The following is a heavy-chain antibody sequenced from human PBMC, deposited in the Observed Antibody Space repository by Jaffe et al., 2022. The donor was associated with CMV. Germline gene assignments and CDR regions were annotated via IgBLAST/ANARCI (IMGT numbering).Heavy chain of an antibody. J-gene: IGHJ5*02. CDR3: ARDRPYSNRPGGFYNWFDP. CDR2: IWNDGSNK. CDR1: GFTFSGYG. D-gene: IGHD3-10*01. Sequence: QVQLVESGGGVVQPGRSLRLSCAASGFTFSGYGVHWVRQAPGKGLEWVAVIWNDGSNKYYGDSVKGRFTISRDDSKNMVWLQMNSLRAEDTAVYYCARDRPYSNRPGGFYNWFDPWGQGTLVTVSS. V-gene: IGHV3-33*08.